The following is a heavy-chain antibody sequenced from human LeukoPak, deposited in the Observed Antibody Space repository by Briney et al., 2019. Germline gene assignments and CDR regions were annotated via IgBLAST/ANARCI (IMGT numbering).Heavy chain of an antibody. CDR1: GYTFTGYY. V-gene: IGHV1-2*02. J-gene: IGHJ6*02. CDR2: INPNSGGT. CDR3: AREDYYYYGMDA. Sequence: ASVKVSCKASGYTFTGYYMHWVRQAPGQGLEWMGWINPNSGGTNYAQKFQGRVTMTRDTSISTAYMELSRLRSDDTAVYYCAREDYYYYGMDAWGQGTTVTVSS.